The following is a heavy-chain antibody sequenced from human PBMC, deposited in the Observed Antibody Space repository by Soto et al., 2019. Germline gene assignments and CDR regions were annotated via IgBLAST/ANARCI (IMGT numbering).Heavy chain of an antibody. V-gene: IGHV3-53*01. CDR1: GFIVNGKKY. CDR2: FYLADGT. J-gene: IGHJ3*02. CDR3: ATWLLREHAFDI. D-gene: IGHD2-15*01. Sequence: GGSLRLSCAGSGFIVNGKKYITWVRQAPGKGLDWVSGFYLADGTYYADSVKGRFTVSIDSSKNTVYLQMNNLSPEDTAVYYCATWLLREHAFDIWGLGTMVTVSS.